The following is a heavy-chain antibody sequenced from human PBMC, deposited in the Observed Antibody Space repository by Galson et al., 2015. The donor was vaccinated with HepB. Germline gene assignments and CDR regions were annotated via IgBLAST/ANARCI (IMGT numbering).Heavy chain of an antibody. CDR3: ARDHGEFGVVPAAIWAFDI. J-gene: IGHJ3*02. V-gene: IGHV3-21*01. D-gene: IGHD2-2*02. CDR2: ISGSGAST. CDR1: GFTFSNYA. Sequence: SLRLSCAASGFTFSNYAMNWVRQAPGKGLEWVSTISGSGASTYYADSVKGRFTISRDNAKNSLYLQMNSLRAEDTAVYYCARDHGEFGVVPAAIWAFDIWGQGTMVTVSS.